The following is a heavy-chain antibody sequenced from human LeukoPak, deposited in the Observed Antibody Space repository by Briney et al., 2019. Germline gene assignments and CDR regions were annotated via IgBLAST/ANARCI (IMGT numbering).Heavy chain of an antibody. Sequence: GGSLRLSCAASGFTFSSYGMSWVRQAPGKGLEWVSAISGSGGSTYYADSVKGRFTISRDNSKNTLYLQMNSLRAEDTAVYYCAKDLSIAARVGAFDYWGQGTLVTVSS. CDR2: ISGSGGST. J-gene: IGHJ4*02. D-gene: IGHD6-6*01. CDR1: GFTFSSYG. V-gene: IGHV3-23*01. CDR3: AKDLSIAARVGAFDY.